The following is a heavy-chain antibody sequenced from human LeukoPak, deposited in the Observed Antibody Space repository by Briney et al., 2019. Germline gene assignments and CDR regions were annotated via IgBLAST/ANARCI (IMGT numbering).Heavy chain of an antibody. V-gene: IGHV3-23*01. D-gene: IGHD6-19*01. CDR3: AKGGWLEY. J-gene: IGHJ4*02. CDR2: ISTLDGST. CDR1: GFTFSTND. Sequence: GGSLRLSCVASGFTFSTNDVSWVRQAPGKGLEWVSAISTLDGSTYYADSVKGRFTISRDNSKNTLYLQTNSLRAEDTAIYYCAKGGWLEYWGQGTLVTVSS.